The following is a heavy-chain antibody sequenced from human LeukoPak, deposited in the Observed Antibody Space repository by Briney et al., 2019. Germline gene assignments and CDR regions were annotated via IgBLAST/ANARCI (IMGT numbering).Heavy chain of an antibody. CDR2: ISGSGTI. Sequence: PSETLSLTCTVSGGSIHSYWSWIRQPAGKGLEWIGRISGSGTITYNPALQSRPTISIDTSKNQFSLKLSSVTAADTAVYYCARHRSGWLQSSFDYWGQGTLVTVSS. V-gene: IGHV4-4*07. CDR3: ARHRSGWLQSSFDY. J-gene: IGHJ4*02. CDR1: GGSIHSY. D-gene: IGHD5-24*01.